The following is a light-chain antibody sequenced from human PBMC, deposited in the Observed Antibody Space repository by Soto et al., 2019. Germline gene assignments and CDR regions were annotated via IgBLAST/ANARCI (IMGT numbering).Light chain of an antibody. CDR2: DVS. CDR1: VGGYNY. CDR3: SSYTSSNTVV. V-gene: IGLV2-14*04. Sequence: VGGYNYVSWYQQHPGKAPKLXIXDVSXRPSGVSNRXXGSKSDNTASLTISGLQAEDEADYYCSSYTSSNTVVXXGGTKVTVL. J-gene: IGLJ2*01.